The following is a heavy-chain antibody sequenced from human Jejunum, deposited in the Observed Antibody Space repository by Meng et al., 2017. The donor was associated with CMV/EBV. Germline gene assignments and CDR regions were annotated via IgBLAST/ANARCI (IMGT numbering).Heavy chain of an antibody. CDR2: IRYDGINK. J-gene: IGHJ4*02. V-gene: IGHV3-30*02. CDR1: SCG. CDR3: AKVGGALQLLRGGFDY. D-gene: IGHD4-11*01. Sequence: SCGLYVGHEHPGKGLGWLAFIRYDGINKYYACSVKGLFTISRDNSKNTLYLQVNRLRAEDTAVYYCAKVGGALQLLRGGFDYWGQGTLVTVSS.